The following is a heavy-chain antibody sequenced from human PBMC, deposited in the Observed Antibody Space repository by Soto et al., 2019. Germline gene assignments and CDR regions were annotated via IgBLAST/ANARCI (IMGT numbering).Heavy chain of an antibody. CDR1: GYTFTSYD. J-gene: IGHJ5*02. CDR3: ARGRQVGSGWANWFDP. CDR2: MNPNSGNT. D-gene: IGHD6-19*01. V-gene: IGHV1-8*01. Sequence: ASVKVSCKASGYTFTSYDINWVRQATGQGLEWMGWMNPNSGNTGYAQKFQGRVTMTRNTSISTAYMELSSLRSEDTAVYYCARGRQVGSGWANWFDPWGQGTLVTVSS.